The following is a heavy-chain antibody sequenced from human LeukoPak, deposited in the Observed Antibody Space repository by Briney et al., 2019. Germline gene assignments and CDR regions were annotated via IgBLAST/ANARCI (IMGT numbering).Heavy chain of an antibody. CDR2: VYYSGST. CDR3: ASNTGTVFDY. D-gene: IGHD7-27*01. Sequence: SQTLSLTCTVSGDFITAYYWSWIRQPPGKGLEWIGYVYYSGSTEYNPSLRNRVTISLEMSKQQFSLNLTSVTAADTAVYYCASNTGTVFDYWGQGALVTVSS. V-gene: IGHV4-59*01. CDR1: GDFITAYY. J-gene: IGHJ4*02.